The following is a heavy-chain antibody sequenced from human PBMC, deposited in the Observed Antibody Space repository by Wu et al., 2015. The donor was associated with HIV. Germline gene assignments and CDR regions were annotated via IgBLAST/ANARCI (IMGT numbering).Heavy chain of an antibody. Sequence: QVHLVQSGAEVKKPGSSVKVSCKASGATFGTYGFNWVRQAPGGGLEWMGRITPMFGKPNYAQKFLGRVTITADGSTNTAYMEVSSLRSEDTAVYYCARVGYYDSSGSPDYFDYWGRGNGWSPSPQ. D-gene: IGHD3-22*01. CDR1: GATFGTYG. J-gene: IGHJ4*03. V-gene: IGHV1-69*13. CDR2: ITPMFGKP. CDR3: ARVGYYDSSGSPDYFDY.